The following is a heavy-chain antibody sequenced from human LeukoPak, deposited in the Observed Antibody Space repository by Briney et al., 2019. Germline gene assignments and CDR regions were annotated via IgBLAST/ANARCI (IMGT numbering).Heavy chain of an antibody. CDR1: RFTFSNYW. CDR2: IKQDGSEK. V-gene: IGHV3-7*05. J-gene: IGHJ4*02. CDR3: ARGGYGDYVGRFDY. D-gene: IGHD4-17*01. Sequence: GGSLRLSCAASRFTFSNYWMSWVRQAPGKGLEWVANIKQDGSEKNYVGSVKGRFTISRDNAKNSLYLQMNSLRAEDTALYYCARGGYGDYVGRFDYWGQGTLVTVSS.